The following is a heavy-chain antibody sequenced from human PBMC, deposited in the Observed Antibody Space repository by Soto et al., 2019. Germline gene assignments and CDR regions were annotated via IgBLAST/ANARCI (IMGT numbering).Heavy chain of an antibody. CDR2: INEAGSKT. CDR3: ARSWAVFGDYYYGMDV. Sequence: EVQLEESGGGLVQPGGSLRLSCEVSGFTFSTYWMTCVRQAPGKGLEWVSNINEAGSKTYYVDSVNGRFTLSRDNAKNSLYLQLNSLRAEDTAVYYCARSWAVFGDYYYGMDVWGQGTTVIVSS. V-gene: IGHV3-7*01. D-gene: IGHD3-10*01. J-gene: IGHJ6*02. CDR1: GFTFSTYW.